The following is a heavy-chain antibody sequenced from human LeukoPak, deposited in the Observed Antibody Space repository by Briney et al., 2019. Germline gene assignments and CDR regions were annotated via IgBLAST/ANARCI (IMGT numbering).Heavy chain of an antibody. CDR2: ISGSGGST. V-gene: IGHV3-23*01. D-gene: IGHD1-26*01. J-gene: IGHJ3*01. CDR3: ARSGGSYNAFDL. Sequence: PGGSLRLSCAASGFTFSSYAMSWVRQAPGKGLEWVSAISGSGGSTYYADSVKGRFTISRDNAKNSLFLQMNSLRAEDTAVYYCARSGGSYNAFDLWGQGTIVTVSS. CDR1: GFTFSSYA.